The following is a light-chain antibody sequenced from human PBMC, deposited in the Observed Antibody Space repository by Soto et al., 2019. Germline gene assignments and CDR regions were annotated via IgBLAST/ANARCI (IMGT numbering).Light chain of an antibody. CDR3: PQSYSTLGT. CDR1: QSISSY. CDR2: AAS. Sequence: DIQMTQSPSSLSASVGDRVTITCRASQSISSYLNWYQQKPGKAPKLLIYAASSLQSGVPSRFSGSGSGTDFTLTISSLQPEDFATYYCPQSYSTLGTFGQETRLDIK. V-gene: IGKV1-39*01. J-gene: IGKJ1*01.